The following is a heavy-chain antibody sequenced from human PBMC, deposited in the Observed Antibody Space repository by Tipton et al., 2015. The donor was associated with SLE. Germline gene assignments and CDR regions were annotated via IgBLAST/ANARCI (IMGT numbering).Heavy chain of an antibody. V-gene: IGHV1-58*02. Sequence: QSGPEVKKPGTSVKVSCKASGFTSSTSAMHWVRQARGQRLEWIGWIVVGSGLTTYAQKFQERVTISSDMPTTTVFLELSSLGSEDTAMYYCAATVTALSGAVYYGMDVWGHGTTVTVSS. CDR2: IVVGSGLT. J-gene: IGHJ6*02. CDR3: AATVTALSGAVYYGMDV. D-gene: IGHD2-8*02. CDR1: GFTSSTSA.